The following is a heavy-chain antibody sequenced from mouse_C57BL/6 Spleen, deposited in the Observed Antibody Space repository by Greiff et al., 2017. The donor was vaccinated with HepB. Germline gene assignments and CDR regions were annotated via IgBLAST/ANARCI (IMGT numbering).Heavy chain of an antibody. Sequence: VQLKESGAELVKPGASVKLSCTAPGFNIKDYYMHWVKQRTEQGLEWIGRIEPEDGETKYAPKFQGKATITADTSSNTAYLQLSSLTSEDTAVYYCARFTTVLAFSAVDYWGQGTSVTVSS. CDR3: ARFTTVLAFSAVDY. CDR1: GFNIKDYY. D-gene: IGHD1-1*01. CDR2: IEPEDGET. J-gene: IGHJ4*01. V-gene: IGHV14-2*01.